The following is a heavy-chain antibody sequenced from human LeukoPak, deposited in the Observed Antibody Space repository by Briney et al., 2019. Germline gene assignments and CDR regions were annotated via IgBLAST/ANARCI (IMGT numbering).Heavy chain of an antibody. Sequence: GGSLRLSCAASGFTFSSYAMHWVRQAPGKGLEWVAVISYDGSNKYYADSVKGRLTISRDNSKNTLYLQMNSLRAEDTAVYYCARENWNDGYFAYWGQGTLVTVSS. CDR3: ARENWNDGYFAY. CDR1: GFTFSSYA. CDR2: ISYDGSNK. V-gene: IGHV3-30*01. J-gene: IGHJ4*02. D-gene: IGHD1-1*01.